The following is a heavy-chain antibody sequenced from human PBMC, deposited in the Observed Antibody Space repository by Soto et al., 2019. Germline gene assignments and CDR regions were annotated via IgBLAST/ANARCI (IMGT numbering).Heavy chain of an antibody. Sequence: QVQLVQSGAEVKQPGASGKVSCKASGYTFTSYAMHWVRPAPGQRLDWMGWINAGNGNTNYSQKFQGRVTITRDTSASAAYMELSSLRSEDTAEDYCACDRGVVVNPFDYWGRGSLVTVSS. CDR1: GYTFTSYA. J-gene: IGHJ4*02. CDR3: ACDRGVVVNPFDY. D-gene: IGHD3-22*01. CDR2: INAGNGNT. V-gene: IGHV1-3*01.